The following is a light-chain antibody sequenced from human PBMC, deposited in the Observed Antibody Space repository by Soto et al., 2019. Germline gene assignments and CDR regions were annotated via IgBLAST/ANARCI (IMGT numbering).Light chain of an antibody. CDR1: SGHSSYI. CDR2: LEGSGNY. V-gene: IGLV4-60*02. J-gene: IGLJ3*02. Sequence: QLVLTQSSSASASLGSSVKLTCTLSSGHSSYIIAWHQQQPGKAPRYLMKLEGSGNYNKGSGVPDRFSGSSSGADRYLTISNLQFEDEADYYCETWDSKGVFDGGTKLTVL. CDR3: ETWDSKGV.